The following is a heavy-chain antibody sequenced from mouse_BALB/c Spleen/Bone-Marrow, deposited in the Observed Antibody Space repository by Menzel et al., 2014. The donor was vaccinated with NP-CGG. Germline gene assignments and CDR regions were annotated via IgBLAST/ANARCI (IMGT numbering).Heavy chain of an antibody. CDR2: INSDGGST. V-gene: IGHV5-2*01. D-gene: IGHD2-2*01. CDR3: ARHGGYDPFAY. CDR1: EYEFPSHD. Sequence: EVQLQQSGGGLVQPGESLELSCESNEYEFPSHDMSWVRKTLEKRLELVAAINSDGGSTYYPDTMERRFIISRDNTKKTLYLQMSSLRSEDTALYYCARHGGYDPFAYWGQGTLVTVSA. J-gene: IGHJ3*01.